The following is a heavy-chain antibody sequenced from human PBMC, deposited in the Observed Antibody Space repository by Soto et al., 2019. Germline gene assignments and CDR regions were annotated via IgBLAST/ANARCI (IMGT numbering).Heavy chain of an antibody. Sequence: PGGSLRLSCAASGFTFSDYYMSWIRQAPGKGLEWVAVISYDGRNKYYADSVKGRFTISRDNSKNTLYLQMSSLRPEDTAVYYCVKDCSSGWPYYYGMDFWGQGTTVTVSS. CDR3: VKDCSSGWPYYYGMDF. J-gene: IGHJ6*02. D-gene: IGHD6-19*01. CDR2: ISYDGRNK. V-gene: IGHV3-30*18. CDR1: GFTFSDYY.